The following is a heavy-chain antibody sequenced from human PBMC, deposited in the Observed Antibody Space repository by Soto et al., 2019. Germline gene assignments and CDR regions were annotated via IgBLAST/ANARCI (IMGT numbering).Heavy chain of an antibody. D-gene: IGHD3-22*01. CDR1: GGSFSGYY. CDR2: INHSGST. Sequence: SETLSLTCAVYGGSFSGYYWSWIRQPPGKGLEWIGEINHSGSTNYNPSLKSRVTISVDTSKNQFSLKLSSVTAADTAVYYCARGRRPYYYDSSRALFDYWGQGTLVTVSS. V-gene: IGHV4-34*01. J-gene: IGHJ4*02. CDR3: ARGRRPYYYDSSRALFDY.